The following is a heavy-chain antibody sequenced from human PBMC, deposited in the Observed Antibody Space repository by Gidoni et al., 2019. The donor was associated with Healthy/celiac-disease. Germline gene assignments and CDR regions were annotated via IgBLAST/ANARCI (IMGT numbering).Heavy chain of an antibody. CDR2: ISSSSSTI. D-gene: IGHD6-13*01. V-gene: IGHV3-48*02. Sequence: EVQLVESGGGLVQPGGSLRLSCAASGFPFSSYSMNWVRQAPGKGLEWVSYISSSSSTIYYADSVKGRFTISRDNAKNSLYLQMNSLRDEDTAVYYCARVGYSSSSDAFDIWGQGTMVTVSS. CDR1: GFPFSSYS. J-gene: IGHJ3*02. CDR3: ARVGYSSSSDAFDI.